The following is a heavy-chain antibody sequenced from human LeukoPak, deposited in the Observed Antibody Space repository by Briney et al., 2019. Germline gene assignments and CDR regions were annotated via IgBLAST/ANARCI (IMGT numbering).Heavy chain of an antibody. CDR1: GFTFSDYY. CDR2: ISSSGSTI. J-gene: IGHJ4*02. Sequence: PGGSLRLSCAASGFTFSDYYMSWIRQAPGKGLEWVSYISSSGSTIYYADSVKGRFTISRDNAKNSLYLQMNSLRAEDTAVYYCARDPSRLVHGAKNQYWGQGTLVTVSS. D-gene: IGHD1-14*01. CDR3: ARDPSRLVHGAKNQY. V-gene: IGHV3-11*01.